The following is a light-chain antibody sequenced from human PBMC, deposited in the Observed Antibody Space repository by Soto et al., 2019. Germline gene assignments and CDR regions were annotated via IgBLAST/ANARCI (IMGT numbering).Light chain of an antibody. V-gene: IGKV3D-15*01. CDR2: GVS. CDR3: QQYNNWPPRYT. Sequence: ELVMTQSPATLSVSPGERATLSCRASQSVTNNLAWYQQKPGQPPKLVLYGVSTRAADIPARFNGSGSGTEFTLTIRSLQSEDFAVYYCQQYNNWPPRYTFGQGTKLEIK. J-gene: IGKJ2*01. CDR1: QSVTNN.